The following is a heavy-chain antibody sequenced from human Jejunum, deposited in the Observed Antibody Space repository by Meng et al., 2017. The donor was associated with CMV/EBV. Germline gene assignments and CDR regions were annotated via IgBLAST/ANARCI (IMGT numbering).Heavy chain of an antibody. D-gene: IGHD3-10*01. CDR1: GFSVRDSY. J-gene: IGHJ4*02. CDR3: ARGEGVPPGE. V-gene: IGHV3-66*01. Sequence: VEVWGLGGVLVQPGGSLGLSCSVSGFSVRDSYMNRVRQAPEKGLEWVSVMHSGGDTYYAESVKGRFTISRDDSKNTIYLQMNNLKTEDTALYYCARGEGVPPGEWGQGTLVTVSS. CDR2: MHSGGDT.